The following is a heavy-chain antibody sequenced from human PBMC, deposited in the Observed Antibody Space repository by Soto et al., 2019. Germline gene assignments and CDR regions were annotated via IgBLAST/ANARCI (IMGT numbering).Heavy chain of an antibody. D-gene: IGHD3-3*01. CDR2: IYHSGST. Sequence: QLQLQESGSGLVKPSQTLSLICAVSGGSISSGGYSWSWIRQPPGKGLEWIGYIYHSGSTYYNPSRKSRVTISVCRSKNQFSLKLSSVTGADTAVYCCARARGGFLGIHGIDGLGQVTTVTVSS. CDR3: ARARGGFLGIHGIDG. CDR1: GGSISSGGYS. V-gene: IGHV4-30-2*01. J-gene: IGHJ6*02.